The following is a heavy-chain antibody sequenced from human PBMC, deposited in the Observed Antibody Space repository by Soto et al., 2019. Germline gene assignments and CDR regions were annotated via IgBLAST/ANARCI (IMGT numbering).Heavy chain of an antibody. D-gene: IGHD1-20*01. Sequence: PGGSLRLSCAASGFTFSSYAMSWVRQAPGKGLEWVAVISYDGSNKYYADSVKGRFTISRDNSKNTLYLQMNSLRAEDTAVYYCARDSYDERYNFPFYYYYGMDVWGQGTTVTVS. CDR1: GFTFSSYA. J-gene: IGHJ6*02. V-gene: IGHV3-30-3*01. CDR3: ARDSYDERYNFPFYYYYGMDV. CDR2: ISYDGSNK.